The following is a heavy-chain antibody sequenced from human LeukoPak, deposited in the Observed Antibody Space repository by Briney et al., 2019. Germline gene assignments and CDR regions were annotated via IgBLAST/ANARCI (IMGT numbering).Heavy chain of an antibody. D-gene: IGHD4-17*01. CDR2: ISAYNGNT. V-gene: IGHV1-18*01. CDR3: ARDYGDYLDY. CDR1: GYTFTSYG. J-gene: IGHJ4*02. Sequence: ASVKVSCKASGYTFTSYGISWVRQAPGQGLEWMGWISAYNGNTNYAQKLQGRVTMTTDASTSAAYMGLRSLRSDDTAVYYCARDYGDYLDYWGQGTLVTVSS.